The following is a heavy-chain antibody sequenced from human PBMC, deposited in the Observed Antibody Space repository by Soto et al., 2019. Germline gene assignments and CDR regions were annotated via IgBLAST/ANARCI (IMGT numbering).Heavy chain of an antibody. Sequence: PSETLSLTCTVSGGSISSGGYYWSWIRQHPGKGMEWIGYIYYSGSTYYNPSLKSRVTISVDTSKNQFSLKLSSVTAADTAVYYCARVITMVRGVIRGDAFDIWGQGTMVTVSS. V-gene: IGHV4-31*03. CDR1: GGSISSGGYY. CDR2: IYYSGST. CDR3: ARVITMVRGVIRGDAFDI. J-gene: IGHJ3*02. D-gene: IGHD3-10*01.